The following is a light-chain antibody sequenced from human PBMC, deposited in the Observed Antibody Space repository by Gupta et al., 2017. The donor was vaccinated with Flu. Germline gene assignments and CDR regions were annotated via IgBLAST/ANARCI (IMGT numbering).Light chain of an antibody. CDR3: SAHTGSDTFV. CDR2: EVT. V-gene: IGLV2-8*01. Sequence: QSALTQPPSASGSPGQSITISCTGTSSDIGAYKYVSWHQQHAGKAPKLIIYEVTKRPSGVPDRFSGSKSGNTASLTVSGLQAEEEGDYYCSAHTGSDTFVFGTGTAVTVL. CDR1: SSDIGAYKY. J-gene: IGLJ1*01.